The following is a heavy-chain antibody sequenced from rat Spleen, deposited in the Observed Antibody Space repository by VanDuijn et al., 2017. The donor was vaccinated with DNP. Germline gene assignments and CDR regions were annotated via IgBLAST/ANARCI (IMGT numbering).Heavy chain of an antibody. CDR1: GFTFSDYA. Sequence: EVQLVESGGGLVRPGNSLKLSCAASGFTFSDYAMAWVRQSPKKGLEWVATIIYDGSGAFYRDSVTGRFTISRDNAQNTLYLQMSKLGSEDSAIYYCSREGLRASDYWGQGVLVTVSS. D-gene: IGHD4-1*01. V-gene: IGHV5-17*01. CDR2: IIYDGSGA. CDR3: SREGLRASDY. J-gene: IGHJ2*01.